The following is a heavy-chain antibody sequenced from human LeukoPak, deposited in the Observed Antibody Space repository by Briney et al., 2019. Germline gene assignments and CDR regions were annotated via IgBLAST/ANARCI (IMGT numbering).Heavy chain of an antibody. CDR1: GYTFTGYY. J-gene: IGHJ6*03. Sequence: ASXKVSCKASGYTFTGYYMHWVRQAPGQGREWMGWINPNSGGTNYAQKFQGRVTMTRDTSISTAYMELSRLRSDDTAVYYCARDPRTTDYYYYMDVWGKGTTVTVSS. V-gene: IGHV1-2*02. CDR3: ARDPRTTDYYYYMDV. CDR2: INPNSGGT. D-gene: IGHD1-7*01.